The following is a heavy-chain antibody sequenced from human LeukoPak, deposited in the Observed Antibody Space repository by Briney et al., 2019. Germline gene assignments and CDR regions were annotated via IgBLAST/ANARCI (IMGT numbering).Heavy chain of an antibody. CDR3: ARDVLAAGATGTFDI. J-gene: IGHJ3*02. CDR1: GFTFSSYW. D-gene: IGHD1-14*01. CDR2: IKQDGSEK. V-gene: IGHV3-7*03. Sequence: PGGSLRLSCAASGFTFSSYWMSWVRQAPGKGLECVASIKQDGSEKYYVDSVKGRFTISRDNTKNSLYLQMNSLRAEDTAVYYCARDVLAAGATGTFDIWGQGTMVTVSS.